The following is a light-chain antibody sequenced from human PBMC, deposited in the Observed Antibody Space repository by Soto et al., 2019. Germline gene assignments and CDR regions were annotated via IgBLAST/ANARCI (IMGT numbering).Light chain of an antibody. CDR3: QFYDSSLSSDV. Sequence: QSVLTQPPSVSGAPVQRVTISCTGSSSNIGAGYDVHWYQQLPGTAPKLLIYGNSNRPSGVPDRFSGSQSGTSASLAITGVQAEDEADYYCQFYDSSLSSDVFGTVTKVTVL. V-gene: IGLV1-40*01. CDR1: SSNIGAGYD. J-gene: IGLJ1*01. CDR2: GNS.